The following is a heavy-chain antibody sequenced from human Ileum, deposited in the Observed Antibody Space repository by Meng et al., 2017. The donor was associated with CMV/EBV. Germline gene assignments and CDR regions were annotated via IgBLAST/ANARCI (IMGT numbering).Heavy chain of an antibody. D-gene: IGHD6-13*01. Sequence: RGSGPVLVNTSGTRSLTCTASGDSLSSNSHYWGWTRLPPGKGLEFIASMYYSGSTYYNPSLKSRTTISLDTSKNQFSLNLTSVTAADTAVYYCVRVVIAAGTDWFDPWGQGTLVTVSS. CDR2: MYYSGST. V-gene: IGHV4-39*02. J-gene: IGHJ5*02. CDR1: GDSLSSNSHY. CDR3: VRVVIAAGTDWFDP.